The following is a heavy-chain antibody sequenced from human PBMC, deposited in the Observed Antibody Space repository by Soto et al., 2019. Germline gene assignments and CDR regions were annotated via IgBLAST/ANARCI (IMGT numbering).Heavy chain of an antibody. D-gene: IGHD3-10*01. CDR3: AGSSRGYYGSGSYYYYGMDV. V-gene: IGHV1-69*13. CDR2: IIPIFGTA. J-gene: IGHJ6*02. CDR1: GGTFSSYA. Sequence: SVKVSCKASGGTFSSYAISWVRQAPGQGLEWMGGIIPIFGTANYAQKFQGRVTITADESTSTAYMELSSLRSEDTAVYYCAGSSRGYYGSGSYYYYGMDVWGQGTTVTVSS.